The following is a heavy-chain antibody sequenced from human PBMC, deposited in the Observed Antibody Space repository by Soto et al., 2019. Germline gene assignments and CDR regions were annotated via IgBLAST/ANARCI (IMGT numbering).Heavy chain of an antibody. V-gene: IGHV1-8*01. J-gene: IGHJ4*02. CDR1: GYPFTTYD. CDR2: MNPYSGNT. D-gene: IGHD6-25*01. CDR3: ARRKERSGPHYFDY. Sequence: GASVKVSCKASGYPFTTYDISWVRQATGQGLEWMGWMNPYSGNTGYAQKFQGRVTVTRNTSISTVYMELSGLRPDDTAVYYCARRKERSGPHYFDYWGQGSQVTVSS.